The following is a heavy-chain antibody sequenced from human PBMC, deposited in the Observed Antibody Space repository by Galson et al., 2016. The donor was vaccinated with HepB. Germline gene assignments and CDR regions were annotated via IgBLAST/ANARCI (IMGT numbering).Heavy chain of an antibody. V-gene: IGHV1-18*01. Sequence: SVKVSCKASGYTFSHYGITWVRQDPGQGLEWMGWIAVHTGNTNYAQKVEGRVTMTTDPVTNTAYMELRSLTSDDTAVYYCARGGGRGGSDYWGQGTLVTVTS. CDR2: IAVHTGNT. J-gene: IGHJ4*02. CDR1: GYTFSHYG. CDR3: ARGGGRGGSDY. D-gene: IGHD1-1*01.